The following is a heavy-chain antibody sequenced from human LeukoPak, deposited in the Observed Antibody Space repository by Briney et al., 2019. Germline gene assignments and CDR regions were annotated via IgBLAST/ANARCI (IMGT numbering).Heavy chain of an antibody. CDR3: ASISEVWSGYYTVHHDY. Sequence: ASVKVSCKTSGYTFTDYYMHWVRQAPGQGLEWMGRINPNSGDTNYAQKFLGRVTMTRDTSISTAHMELSSLTSDDTAVYYCASISEVWSGYYTVHHDYWGQGTLVTVSS. V-gene: IGHV1-2*02. CDR2: INPNSGDT. J-gene: IGHJ4*02. CDR1: GYTFTDYY. D-gene: IGHD3-3*01.